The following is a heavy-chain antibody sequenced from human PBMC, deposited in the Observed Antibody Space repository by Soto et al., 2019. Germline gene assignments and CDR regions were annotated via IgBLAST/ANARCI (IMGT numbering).Heavy chain of an antibody. CDR3: ARGSRNNWNDVSTLDY. Sequence: SQTLSLTCAISGDSVSSNSAAWNWIRQSPSRGLEWLGRTYYRSKWYNDYAVSVKSRITINPDTSKNQFSLQLNSVTPEDTAVYYCARGSRNNWNDVSTLDYWGQGTLVTVSS. V-gene: IGHV6-1*01. J-gene: IGHJ4*02. CDR1: GDSVSSNSAA. CDR2: TYYRSKWYN. D-gene: IGHD1-20*01.